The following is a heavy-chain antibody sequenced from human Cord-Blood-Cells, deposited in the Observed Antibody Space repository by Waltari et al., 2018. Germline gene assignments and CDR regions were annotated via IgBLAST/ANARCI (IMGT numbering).Heavy chain of an antibody. V-gene: IGHV3-23*01. CDR2: ISGSGGST. Sequence: EVRLLVGGGGLVQPGWCLGVSWAASGFPVRSHPLTWVRQAPGKGLEWVSAISGSGGSTYYADSVKGRFTISRDNSKNTLYLQMNSLRAEDTAVYYCANRAAAGTGYWYFDLWGRGTLVTVSS. CDR1: GFPVRSHP. D-gene: IGHD6-13*01. J-gene: IGHJ2*01. CDR3: ANRAAAGTGYWYFDL.